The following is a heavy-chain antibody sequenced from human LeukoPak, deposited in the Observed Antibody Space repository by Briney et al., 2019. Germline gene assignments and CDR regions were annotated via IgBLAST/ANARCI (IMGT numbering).Heavy chain of an antibody. Sequence: ASVKVSCKASGYTFTSYGITWVRQAPGQGLEWMGWISAYNSNTNYAQNLQGRVTMTTDTSTSTAYMELRSLRSDDTAVYYCARFERWTGTVYLDFWGQGTLVTVSS. J-gene: IGHJ4*02. CDR3: ARFERWTGTVYLDF. CDR2: ISAYNSNT. CDR1: GYTFTSYG. D-gene: IGHD3/OR15-3a*01. V-gene: IGHV1-18*01.